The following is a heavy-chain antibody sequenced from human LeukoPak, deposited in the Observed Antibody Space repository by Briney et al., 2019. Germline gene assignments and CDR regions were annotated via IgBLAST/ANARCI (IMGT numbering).Heavy chain of an antibody. V-gene: IGHV3-21*01. CDR3: ARTVLLGLAPSIRASAFDI. J-gene: IGHJ3*02. CDR1: GFTFSSYS. Sequence: NPGGSLRLSCAASGFTFSSYSMNWVRQAPGKGLEWVSSISSSSSYIYYADSVKGRFTISRDNAKNSLYLQMNSLRAEDTAVYYCARTVLLGLAPSIRASAFDIWGQGTMVTVSS. D-gene: IGHD3-22*01. CDR2: ISSSSSYI.